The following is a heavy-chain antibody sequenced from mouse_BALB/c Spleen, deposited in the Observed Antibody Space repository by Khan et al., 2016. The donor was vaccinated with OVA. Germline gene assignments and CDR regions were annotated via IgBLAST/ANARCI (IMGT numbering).Heavy chain of an antibody. CDR2: TNPTNGRT. V-gene: IGHV1S81*02. CDR1: GYTFTSYW. CDR3: ERIKKIVATYFDY. D-gene: IGHD1-1*01. Sequence: VQLQESGAELVKAGASVKMSCKASGYTFTSYWMHWVKQRLGQGLEWFAETNPTNGRTYYNEKFKSKATLTVDKSSSTAYMLLSGPTFEDSAVYYGERIKKIVATYFDYWGQGTTLTVSS. J-gene: IGHJ2*01.